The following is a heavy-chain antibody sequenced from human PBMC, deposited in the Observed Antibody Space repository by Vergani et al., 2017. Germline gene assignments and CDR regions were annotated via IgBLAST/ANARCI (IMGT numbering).Heavy chain of an antibody. J-gene: IGHJ2*01. D-gene: IGHD2-2*01. CDR1: EFTFSNYA. CDR3: AREGGDCSSTTCYGTLDWYFDL. CDR2: ISGSGVSA. Sequence: EVQLLESGGGLVQPGGSLRLTCAASEFTFSNYAMNWVRQAPGKGLEWVSGISGSGVSAYYTDSVKGRFTISRDNSKNMLFLQMNNLRTEDTAIYYCAREGGDCSSTTCYGTLDWYFDLWGRGTLVTVSS. V-gene: IGHV3-23*01.